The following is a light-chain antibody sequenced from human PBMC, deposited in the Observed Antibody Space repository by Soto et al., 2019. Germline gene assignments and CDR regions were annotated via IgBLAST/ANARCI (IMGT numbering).Light chain of an antibody. CDR1: QTITRW. Sequence: DIQMTQSPSTLSASVGARVTITXRASQTITRWMAWYQQKPGKAPKLLIYDASTLESGVPSRFSGGGSGTDFTLTISDVQPEDFALYYCHQLNSYRITFGQGTRLEIK. V-gene: IGKV1-5*01. CDR2: DAS. J-gene: IGKJ5*01. CDR3: HQLNSYRIT.